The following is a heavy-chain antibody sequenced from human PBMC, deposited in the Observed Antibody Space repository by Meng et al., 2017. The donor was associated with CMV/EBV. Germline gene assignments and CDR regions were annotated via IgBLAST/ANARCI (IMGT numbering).Heavy chain of an antibody. J-gene: IGHJ4*02. D-gene: IGHD3-22*01. CDR3: AGEDYYDSSGYYPFDY. V-gene: IGHV1-18*01. CDR1: GYNFTSYG. CDR2: ISAYNGNT. Sequence: ASAKVSCKASGYNFTSYGIIWVRQAPGQGLEWMGWISAYNGNTNYAQKLQGRVTMTTDTPTSTAYMELRNLRSDDTAVYYCAGEDYYDSSGYYPFDYWGQGTMVTVSS.